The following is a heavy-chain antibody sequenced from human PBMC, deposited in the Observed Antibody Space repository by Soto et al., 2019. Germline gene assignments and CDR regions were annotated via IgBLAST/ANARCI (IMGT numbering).Heavy chain of an antibody. J-gene: IGHJ4*02. CDR1: GGTFSSYT. V-gene: IGHV1-69*08. Sequence: QVQLVQSGAEVKKPGSSVKVSCKASGGTFSSYTISWVRQAPGQGLEWMGRIIPILGIANYAQKFQGRVTITADQSTGPAFMAPSRPRSEDTAVYFCARDRGGGGENYWGQGTLVTVSS. CDR2: IIPILGIA. CDR3: ARDRGGGGENY. D-gene: IGHD2-15*01.